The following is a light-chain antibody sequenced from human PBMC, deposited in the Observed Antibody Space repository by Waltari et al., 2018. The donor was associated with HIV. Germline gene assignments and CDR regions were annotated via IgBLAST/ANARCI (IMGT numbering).Light chain of an antibody. J-gene: IGKJ3*01. Sequence: DIQMTQSPSTLSASVGDRVTITCRASQTISVWLAWYQQKPGKAPKLLIYKASSLQSGVPSRFSGSGSGTDFTLTINSLQPEDFATYYCQQSYSTPLTFGPGTKVDIK. V-gene: IGKV1-39*01. CDR1: QTISVW. CDR3: QQSYSTPLT. CDR2: KAS.